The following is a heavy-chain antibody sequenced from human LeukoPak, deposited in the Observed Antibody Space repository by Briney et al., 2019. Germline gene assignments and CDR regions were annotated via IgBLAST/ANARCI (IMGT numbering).Heavy chain of an antibody. CDR2: ISYDGSNK. D-gene: IGHD5-24*01. J-gene: IGHJ3*02. CDR3: AKEMDDAFDI. Sequence: GGSLRLSCAASGFTFSSYVMHWVRQAPGKWLEWVAVISYDGSNKYYADSVKGRFTISRDNSKNTLYLQMNSLRAEDTAVYYCAKEMDDAFDIWGQGTMVTVSS. V-gene: IGHV3-30*18. CDR1: GFTFSSYV.